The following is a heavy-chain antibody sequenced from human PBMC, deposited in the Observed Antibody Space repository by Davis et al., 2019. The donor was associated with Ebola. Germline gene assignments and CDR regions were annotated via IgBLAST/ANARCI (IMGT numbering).Heavy chain of an antibody. CDR1: GFTFSSYA. Sequence: GGSLRLSCAASGFTFSSYAMHWVRQAPGKGLEWVAVISYDGSNKYYADSVKGRFTISRDNSKNTVYLQMNSLKIEDTAVYYCTTLSTVTTMYFDLWGRGTLVTVSS. CDR3: TTLSTVTTMYFDL. J-gene: IGHJ2*01. CDR2: ISYDGSNK. V-gene: IGHV3-30-3*01. D-gene: IGHD4-17*01.